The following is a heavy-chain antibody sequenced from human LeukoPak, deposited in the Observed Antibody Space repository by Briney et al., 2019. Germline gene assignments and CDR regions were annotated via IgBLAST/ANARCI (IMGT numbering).Heavy chain of an antibody. CDR3: ARHGQKYYYDSGGYDY. D-gene: IGHD3-22*01. CDR2: IYYSGST. V-gene: IGHV4-59*08. CDR1: GGSISSYY. J-gene: IGHJ4*02. Sequence: KPSETLSLTCTVSGGSISSYYWSWIRQPPGKGLEWIGNIYYSGSTNCNPSLKSRVTISVDTSKNQFSLKLTSVTAADTAVYYCARHGQKYYYDSGGYDYWGQGTLVTVSS.